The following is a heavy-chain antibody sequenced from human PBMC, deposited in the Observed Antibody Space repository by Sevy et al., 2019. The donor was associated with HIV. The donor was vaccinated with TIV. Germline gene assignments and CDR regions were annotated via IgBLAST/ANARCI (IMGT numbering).Heavy chain of an antibody. J-gene: IGHJ5*02. CDR2: IYYSGNT. D-gene: IGHD1-1*01. CDR1: GGSITNPDYN. Sequence: SETLSLTCSVSGGSITNPDYNWSWIRQPPGKGLEWIGYIYYSGNTYYSPSLKSRVLLSIDVSKNQFSLSVNSVTSADTAVYYCARVTGPFGWSDPWGQGTLVTVSS. CDR3: ARVTGPFGWSDP. V-gene: IGHV4-30-4*01.